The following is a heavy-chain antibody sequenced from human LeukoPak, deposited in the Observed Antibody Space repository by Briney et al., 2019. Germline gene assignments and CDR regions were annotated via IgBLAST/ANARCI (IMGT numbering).Heavy chain of an antibody. V-gene: IGHV1-8*03. CDR2: MNPNSGNT. J-gene: IGHJ6*03. CDR1: GYTFTSYD. CDR3: ARGAHLRRPVKNPQAGYYMDV. Sequence: ASVKVSCKASGYTFTSYDINWVRQATGQGLEWMGWMNPNSGNTGYAQKFQGRVTITRNTSISTAYMELSSLRSEDTAVYYCARGAHLRRPVKNPQAGYYMDVWGKGTTVTVSS. D-gene: IGHD6-19*01.